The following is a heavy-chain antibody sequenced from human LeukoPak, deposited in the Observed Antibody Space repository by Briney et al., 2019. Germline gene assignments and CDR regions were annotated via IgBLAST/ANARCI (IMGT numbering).Heavy chain of an antibody. CDR2: ISGSGGST. V-gene: IGHV3-23*01. CDR3: ARDFSSSGSYDY. Sequence: TGGSLRLSCAASGFTFSSYAMSWVRQAPGKGLEWVSAISGSGGSTYYADSVKGRFTISRDNSKNTLYLQMNSLRAEDTAVYYCARDFSSSGSYDYWGQGTLVTVSS. J-gene: IGHJ4*02. CDR1: GFTFSSYA. D-gene: IGHD3-22*01.